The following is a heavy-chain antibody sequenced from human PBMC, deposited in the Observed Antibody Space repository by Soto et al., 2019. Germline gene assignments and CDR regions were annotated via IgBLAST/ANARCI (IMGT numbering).Heavy chain of an antibody. CDR1: GFTFSSYA. J-gene: IGHJ4*02. D-gene: IGHD3-22*01. Sequence: PGGSLRLSCAASGFTFSSYAMHWVRQAPGKGLEWVAVISYDGSNKYYADSVKGRFTISRDNSKNTLYLQMNSLRAEDTAVYYCARDAILQWLDRRYYDSSGYFDYWGQGTLVTVSS. V-gene: IGHV3-30-3*01. CDR2: ISYDGSNK. CDR3: ARDAILQWLDRRYYDSSGYFDY.